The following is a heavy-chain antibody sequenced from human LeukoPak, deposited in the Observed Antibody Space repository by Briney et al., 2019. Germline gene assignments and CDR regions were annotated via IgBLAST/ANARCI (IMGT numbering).Heavy chain of an antibody. CDR2: ISGSGGST. J-gene: IGHJ6*03. CDR3: AKTSLSDASGHYYYMDV. D-gene: IGHD3-3*01. CDR1: GFTFSSYA. V-gene: IGHV3-23*01. Sequence: SGGSLRLSCAASGFTFSSYAMSWVRQAPGKGLEWVSAISGSGGSTYYADSVKGRFTISRDNSQNTVSLQVNNLRIEDTALYYCAKTSLSDASGHYYYMDVWGKGTTVTVSS.